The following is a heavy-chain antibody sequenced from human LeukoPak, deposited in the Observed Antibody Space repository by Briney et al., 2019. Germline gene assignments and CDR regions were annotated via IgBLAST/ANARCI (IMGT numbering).Heavy chain of an antibody. V-gene: IGHV1-8*01. CDR1: GYTFTSYD. CDR3: ARGQRPSITIFGVVTRKYYFDY. Sequence: GASVKVSCKASGYTFTSYDINWVRQATGQGLEWMGWMNPNSGNTGYTQKFQGRVTMTRNTSISTAYMELRGLRSEDTAVYYCARGQRPSITIFGVVTRKYYFDYWGQGTLVTVSS. D-gene: IGHD3-3*01. J-gene: IGHJ4*02. CDR2: MNPNSGNT.